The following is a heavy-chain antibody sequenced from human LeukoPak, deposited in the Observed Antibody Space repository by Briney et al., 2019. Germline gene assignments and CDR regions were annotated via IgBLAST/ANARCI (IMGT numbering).Heavy chain of an antibody. CDR3: ARVPGSYYVDFDY. J-gene: IGHJ4*02. Sequence: GGSLRLSCAASGFTFSSYGMHWVRQAPGKGLEWVAVISYDGNNKYYADSVKGRFTISRDNSKNTLYLQMNSLRDEDTAVYYCARVPGSYYVDFDYWGQGTLVTVSS. V-gene: IGHV3-30*03. CDR1: GFTFSSYG. D-gene: IGHD3-10*01. CDR2: ISYDGNNK.